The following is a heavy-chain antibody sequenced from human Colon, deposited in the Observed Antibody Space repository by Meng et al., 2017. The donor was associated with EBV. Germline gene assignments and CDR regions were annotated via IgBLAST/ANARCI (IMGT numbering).Heavy chain of an antibody. Sequence: QVQLQQWGAGLLKPSETLSLTCAVYGGSFSGYYWPWIRQPPGKGLEWIGEINHSGSTNYNPSLKSRVTISVDTSKNQFSLKVTSVTAADTAVYYCARYRLQNDYGDQLYYFDYLGQGSLVTVSS. V-gene: IGHV4-34*01. CDR2: INHSGST. D-gene: IGHD4-17*01. J-gene: IGHJ4*02. CDR3: ARYRLQNDYGDQLYYFDY. CDR1: GGSFSGYY.